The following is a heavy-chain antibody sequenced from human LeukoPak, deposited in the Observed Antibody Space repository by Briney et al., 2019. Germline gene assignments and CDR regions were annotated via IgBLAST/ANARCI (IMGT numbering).Heavy chain of an antibody. D-gene: IGHD6-13*01. V-gene: IGHV4-30-2*01. Sequence: SQTLSLTCAVSGGSISSGGYFWSWIRQPPGKGLECIGYIYHSGSTYYNPSLKSRVTISVDRSKNQFSLKLSSVTAADTAVYYCADFDAGTDYFDYWGQGTLVTVSS. CDR3: ADFDAGTDYFDY. CDR2: IYHSGST. J-gene: IGHJ4*02. CDR1: GGSISSGGYF.